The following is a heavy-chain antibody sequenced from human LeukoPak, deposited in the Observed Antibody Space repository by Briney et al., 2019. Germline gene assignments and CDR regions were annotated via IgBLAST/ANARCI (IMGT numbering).Heavy chain of an antibody. V-gene: IGHV4-59*01. CDR3: ARGNNFDISGYYFYWYFDL. CDR2: IYYSGTT. D-gene: IGHD3-22*01. J-gene: IGHJ2*01. Sequence: SETLSLTCSVSAGSFSIYYWSWVRQPPGKGLEWIGYIYYSGTTNYNPSLKSRVTFSVDTSKSQFSLKLSSVTAADTAVYYCARGNNFDISGYYFYWYFDLWGRGTLVTVSS. CDR1: AGSFSIYY.